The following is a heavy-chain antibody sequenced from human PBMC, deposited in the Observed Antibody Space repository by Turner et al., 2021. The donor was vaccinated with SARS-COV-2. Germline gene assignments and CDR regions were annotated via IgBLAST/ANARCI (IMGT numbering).Heavy chain of an antibody. J-gene: IGHJ6*02. CDR2: ISSSSSYI. CDR3: ARDHRPVVVPAAKRAGSYYYGMDV. D-gene: IGHD2-2*01. V-gene: IGHV3-21*01. CDR1: GFTFSTYS. Sequence: VQLVESGGGLVKPGRSLRLPCAASGFTFSTYSMNWVRQAPGKGLEGVSTISSSSSYIYYADSVKGRFTISRDNAKNSLYLQMNSMRAEDTAVYYCARDHRPVVVPAAKRAGSYYYGMDVWGQGTTVTVSS.